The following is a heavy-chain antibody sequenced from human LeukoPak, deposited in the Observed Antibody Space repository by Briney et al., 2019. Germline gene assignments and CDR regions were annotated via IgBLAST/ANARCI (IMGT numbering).Heavy chain of an antibody. CDR2: INPNSGGT. CDR3: ARDRAVAGGEELDY. D-gene: IGHD6-19*01. CDR1: GYTFSGHY. V-gene: IGHV1-2*06. J-gene: IGHJ4*02. Sequence: ASVKVSCKASGYTFSGHYMHWVRQAPGQGLEWMGRINPNSGGTNYAQKFQGRVTMTRDTTISTAYMELNRLRSDDTAVYYCARDRAVAGGEELDYWRQGALVTVSS.